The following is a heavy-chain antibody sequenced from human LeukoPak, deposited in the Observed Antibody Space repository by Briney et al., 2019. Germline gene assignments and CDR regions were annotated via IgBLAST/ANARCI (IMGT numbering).Heavy chain of an antibody. D-gene: IGHD6-19*01. CDR2: VGTGGRA. CDR3: ASSVAGTRTFDY. Sequence: GGSLRLSCAASGFTFSSYAMSWVRQAPGKGLEWVSSVGTGGRAYYADSVTGRFTISRDNSKNTLYLQMNSLRAEDTAVYYCASSVAGTRTFDYWGQGTLVTVSS. J-gene: IGHJ4*02. CDR1: GFTFSSYA. V-gene: IGHV3-23*01.